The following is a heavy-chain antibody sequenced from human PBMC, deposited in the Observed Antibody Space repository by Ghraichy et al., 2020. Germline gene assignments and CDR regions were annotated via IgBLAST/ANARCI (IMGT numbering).Heavy chain of an antibody. J-gene: IGHJ6*03. V-gene: IGHV3-11*01. CDR2: ISSSGSTI. CDR1: GFTFSDYY. D-gene: IGHD3-3*01. CDR3: ARTTYDFWSGYQGYYYYYMDV. Sequence: LSLTCAASGFTFSDYYMSWIRQAPGKGLEWVSYISSSGSTIYYADSVKGRFTISRDNAKNSLYLQMNSLRAEDTAVYYCARTTYDFWSGYQGYYYYYMDVWGKGTTVTVSS.